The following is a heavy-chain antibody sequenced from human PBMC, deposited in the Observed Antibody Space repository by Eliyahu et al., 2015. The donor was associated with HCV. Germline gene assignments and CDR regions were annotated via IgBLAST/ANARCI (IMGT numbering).Heavy chain of an antibody. D-gene: IGHD6-19*01. CDR2: IHXSGST. V-gene: IGHV4-59*01. Sequence: QVQLQESGPGLVKPSETLSLTCTVXGGXITTYYWXWXRQPPGKGLEWIGYIHXSGSTNYNPSLKSRVTISLDTSKTQFSLNLTSVAAADTAVYYCASGGGGIAVAGTGGWFDPWGQGTLVTVSS. CDR3: ASGGGGIAVAGTGGWFDP. J-gene: IGHJ5*02. CDR1: GGXITTYY.